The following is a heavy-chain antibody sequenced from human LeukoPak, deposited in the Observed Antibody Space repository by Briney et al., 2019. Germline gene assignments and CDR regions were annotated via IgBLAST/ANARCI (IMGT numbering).Heavy chain of an antibody. V-gene: IGHV4-34*01. D-gene: IGHD3-10*01. CDR3: ARCTRITMVRGVIITGIYYFDY. CDR1: GGSFSGYY. CDR2: INHSGST. J-gene: IGHJ4*02. Sequence: PSETLSLTCAVYGGSFSGYYWSWIRQPPGKGLEWIGEINHSGSTNYNPSLKSRVTISVDTSKNQFSLKLSSVTAADTAVYYCARCTRITMVRGVIITGIYYFDYWGQGTLSPSPQ.